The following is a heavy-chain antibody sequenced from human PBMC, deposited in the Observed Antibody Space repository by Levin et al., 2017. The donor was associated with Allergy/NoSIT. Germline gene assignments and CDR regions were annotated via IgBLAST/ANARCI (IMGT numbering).Heavy chain of an antibody. V-gene: IGHV3-11*05. D-gene: IGHD2-15*01. CDR2: IGSSGNT. CDR3: AGGPRGYCRDGRCLSGVYFDL. CDR1: GFTFSNYF. Sequence: PGGSLRLSCTASGFTFSNYFSNWIRQAPGKGLEWVSNIGSSGNTNYGDSVRGRFTISRDNAKNSVFLQLNSLRAEDNAVYYCAGGPRGYCRDGRCLSGVYFDLWGRGTLVTVSS. J-gene: IGHJ2*01.